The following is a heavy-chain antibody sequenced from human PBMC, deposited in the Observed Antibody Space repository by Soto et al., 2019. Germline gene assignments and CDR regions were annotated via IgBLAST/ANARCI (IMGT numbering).Heavy chain of an antibody. Sequence: PSETLSLTCPVSGGSISSYYWSWIRQPPGKGLEWIGYIYYSGSTNYNPSLKSRVTISVDTSKNQFSLKLSSVTAADTAVYYCARGGFYYDIGWFDPWGQGTLVTVSS. CDR3: ARGGFYYDIGWFDP. J-gene: IGHJ5*02. V-gene: IGHV4-59*01. CDR1: GGSISSYY. CDR2: IYYSGST. D-gene: IGHD3-22*01.